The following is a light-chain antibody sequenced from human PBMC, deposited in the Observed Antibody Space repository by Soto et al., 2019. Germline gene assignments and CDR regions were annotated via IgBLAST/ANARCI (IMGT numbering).Light chain of an antibody. J-gene: IGLJ1*01. CDR1: SSDIGRYNY. CDR2: EVS. CDR3: CSYVGSSTYV. Sequence: QSVLSQPASVSGSPGQSITISCTGTSSDIGRYNYVSWYQQHPGMAPQLLIYEVSDRPSGVSNRFSGSKSGNTASLTISGLQAEDEADYFCCSYVGSSTYVFGTGTKVTVL. V-gene: IGLV2-14*01.